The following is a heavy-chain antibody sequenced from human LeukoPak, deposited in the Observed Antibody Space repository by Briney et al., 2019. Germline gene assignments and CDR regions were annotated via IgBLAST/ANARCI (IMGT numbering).Heavy chain of an antibody. D-gene: IGHD2-2*01. J-gene: IGHJ4*02. CDR2: IQSNGRNK. Sequence: GGSLRLSCAASGFTFSSYGMHWVRQAPGKGLEWVAGIQSNGRNKYYVDSVKGRFAISRDNSKSTLYLQVNSLRVEDTALYYCARESEGGTGTSCPDYWGQGTLVTVSS. CDR1: GFTFSSYG. V-gene: IGHV3-33*05. CDR3: ARESEGGTGTSCPDY.